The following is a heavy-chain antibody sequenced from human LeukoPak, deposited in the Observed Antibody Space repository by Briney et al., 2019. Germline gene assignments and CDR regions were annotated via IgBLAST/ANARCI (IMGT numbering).Heavy chain of an antibody. CDR2: IYYSGST. Sequence: SETLSLTCTVSGGSISSGDYYWSWIRQPPGKGLEWIGYIYYSGSTYYNPSLKSRVTLSVDTSKNQFSLKLSSVTAADTAVYYCARDNYGSGSYYFDYWGQGTLVTVSS. CDR3: ARDNYGSGSYYFDY. D-gene: IGHD3-10*01. V-gene: IGHV4-30-4*01. J-gene: IGHJ4*02. CDR1: GGSISSGDYY.